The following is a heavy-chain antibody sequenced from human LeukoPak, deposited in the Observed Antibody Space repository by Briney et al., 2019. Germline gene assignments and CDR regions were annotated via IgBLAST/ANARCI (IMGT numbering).Heavy chain of an antibody. V-gene: IGHV3-7*01. Sequence: GGSLRLSCLDSGFTFSTYWMAWVRQAPGKGLEWVANIKHDGSAKYYVDSVKGRFTISRDNAKNSLYLQMNSLRAEDTAIYYCARDWGVPAAPGYYWGEGNPVTVSS. CDR1: GFTFSTYW. J-gene: IGHJ4*02. CDR2: IKHDGSAK. CDR3: ARDWGVPAAPGYY. D-gene: IGHD2-2*01.